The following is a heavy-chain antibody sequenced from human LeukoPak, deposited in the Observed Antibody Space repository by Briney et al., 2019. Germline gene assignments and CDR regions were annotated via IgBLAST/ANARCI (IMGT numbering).Heavy chain of an antibody. CDR1: GFSISGYT. J-gene: IGHJ2*01. CDR3: ARGPGLRVWYFDL. Sequence: GGSLRLSCAPSGFSISGYTMNWVRQAPGKGLEWVSSMSSSNNFIDYADSVKGRFTTSRDNAKNSLYLEMNSLTAEDTAVYHCARGPGLRVWYFDLWGRGTLVTVSS. CDR2: MSSSNNFI. D-gene: IGHD2-15*01. V-gene: IGHV3-21*01.